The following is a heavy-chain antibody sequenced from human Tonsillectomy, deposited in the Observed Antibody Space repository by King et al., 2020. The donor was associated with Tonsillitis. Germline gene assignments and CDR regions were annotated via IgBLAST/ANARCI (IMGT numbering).Heavy chain of an antibody. CDR3: AREGAGQGNYYGLDV. V-gene: IGHV3-30*03. CDR1: GSRFRDYG. CDR2: ISYDGRNK. Sequence: VQLVESGGGVVQPGRSLRVSCAASGSRFRDYGINWVRQAPGKGLEWVAVISYDGRNKYYADSVKGRFSISRDDSKNTVSLQMNSLRVEDTAVYYCAREGAGQGNYYGLDVWGQGTTVTVSS. J-gene: IGHJ6*02.